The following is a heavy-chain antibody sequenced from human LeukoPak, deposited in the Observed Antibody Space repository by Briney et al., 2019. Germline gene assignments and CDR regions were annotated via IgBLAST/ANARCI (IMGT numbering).Heavy chain of an antibody. CDR3: ARVALAARHGWFDP. V-gene: IGHV3-74*01. J-gene: IGHJ5*02. D-gene: IGHD6-6*01. CDR1: GFTFSSYW. CDR2: INSDASST. Sequence: GGSLRLSCAASGFTFSSYWMHWVCQAPGKGLVWVSRINSDASSTTYADSVKGRFTISRDNAKNTLYLQMNSLRAEDTAVYYCARVALAARHGWFDPWGQGTLVTVSS.